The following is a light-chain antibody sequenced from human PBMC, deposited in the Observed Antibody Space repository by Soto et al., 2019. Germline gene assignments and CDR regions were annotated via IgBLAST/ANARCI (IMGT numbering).Light chain of an antibody. J-gene: IGKJ4*01. CDR1: QDIKNY. CDR2: DAS. V-gene: IGKV1-33*01. CDR3: QQYDNLLLT. Sequence: IQMTLSPSSLSASVGDRVTITCQASQDIKNYLNWYQQKSGKAPKLLIYDASDLETGVPSRFSGSGSGTDFTFTINSLQPEDIATYYCQQYDNLLLTFGGGTKVDIK.